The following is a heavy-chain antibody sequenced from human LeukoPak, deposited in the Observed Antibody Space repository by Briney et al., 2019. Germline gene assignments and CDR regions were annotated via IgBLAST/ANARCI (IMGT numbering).Heavy chain of an antibody. V-gene: IGHV4-59*01. D-gene: IGHD3-10*01. CDR2: IYYSGST. Sequence: SETLSLTCTVSGGSISSYYWSWIRQPPGKGLEWIGYIYYSGSTNYNPSLKSRVTISVDTSKNQFSLKLSSVTATDTAVYYCARTILWFGEFPGAFDIWGQGTMVTVSS. CDR1: GGSISSYY. J-gene: IGHJ3*02. CDR3: ARTILWFGEFPGAFDI.